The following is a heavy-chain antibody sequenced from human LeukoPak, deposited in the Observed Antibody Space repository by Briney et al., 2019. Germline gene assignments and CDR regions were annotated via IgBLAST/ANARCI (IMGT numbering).Heavy chain of an antibody. Sequence: PGGSLRLSCAASGFTFSSYAMSWVRQAPGKGLEWVSVIYSGGSTYYADSVKGRFTISRDNSKNTLYLQMNSLRAEDTAVYYCARDGDCSGGSCYSYYYYGMDVWGQGTTVTVSS. J-gene: IGHJ6*02. D-gene: IGHD2-15*01. CDR1: GFTFSSYA. CDR2: IYSGGST. V-gene: IGHV3-66*01. CDR3: ARDGDCSGGSCYSYYYYGMDV.